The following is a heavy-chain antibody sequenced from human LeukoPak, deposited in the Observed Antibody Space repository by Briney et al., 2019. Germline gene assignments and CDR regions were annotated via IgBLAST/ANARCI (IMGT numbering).Heavy chain of an antibody. CDR3: ARSLDEVGAHTPPDY. J-gene: IGHJ4*02. D-gene: IGHD1-26*01. CDR2: ISHSGST. Sequence: GSLRLSCAASGFTFSDHYMDWIRQPPGKGLEWIGEISHSGSTNYNPSLKSRVTISVDTSKNQFSLKLSSVTAADTAVYYCARSLDEVGAHTPPDYWGQGTLVTVSS. CDR1: GFTFSDHY. V-gene: IGHV4-34*01.